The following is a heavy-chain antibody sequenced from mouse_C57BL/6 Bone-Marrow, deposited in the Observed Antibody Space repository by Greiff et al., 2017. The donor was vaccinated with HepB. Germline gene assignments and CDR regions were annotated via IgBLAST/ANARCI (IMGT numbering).Heavy chain of an antibody. J-gene: IGHJ1*03. CDR2: IRNKANGFTT. D-gene: IGHD2-12*01. V-gene: IGHV7-3*03. CDR3: ARALRRWYFDV. Sequence: EVQRVESGGGLGQPGGSLSLSWPASGFSFPAFYLTWVRWLPGKALEWLGFIRNKANGFTTVYSASVMGRFTISRVNSQSFLYLQMNALRAEDSATYCCARALRRWYFDVWCTGTPVSVSS. CDR1: GFSFPAFY.